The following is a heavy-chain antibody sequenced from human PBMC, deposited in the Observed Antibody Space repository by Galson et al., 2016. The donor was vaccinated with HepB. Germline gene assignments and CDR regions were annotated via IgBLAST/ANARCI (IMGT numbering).Heavy chain of an antibody. Sequence: SLRLSCAAAGFTVSDNHVTWMRQAPGKGLEWVSVIFGRGNTYYADSVEGRFTISRDNARNRVFLQMISLRTEDTAVYYYAGYGGNFDWGQGTLATVSS. CDR2: IFGRGNT. CDR1: GFTVSDNH. V-gene: IGHV3-53*01. CDR3: AGYGGNFD. D-gene: IGHD4-23*01. J-gene: IGHJ4*02.